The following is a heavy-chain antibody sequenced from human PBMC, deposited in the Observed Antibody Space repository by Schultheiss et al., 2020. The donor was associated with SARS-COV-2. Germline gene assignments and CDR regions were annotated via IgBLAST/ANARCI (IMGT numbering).Heavy chain of an antibody. J-gene: IGHJ4*02. Sequence: SETLSLTCAVSGGSISSGGYYWSWIRQPPGKGLEWIGYIYYSGSTYYNPSLKSRVTISVDTSKNQFSLKLSSVTAADTAVYYCARHRGYYDRVGIDYWGQGTLVTVSS. CDR3: ARHRGYYDRVGIDY. V-gene: IGHV4-30-2*03. CDR2: IYYSGST. CDR1: GGSISSGGYY. D-gene: IGHD3-22*01.